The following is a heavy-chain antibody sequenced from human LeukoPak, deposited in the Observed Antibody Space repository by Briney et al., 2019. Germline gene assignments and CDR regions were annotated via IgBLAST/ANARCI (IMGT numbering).Heavy chain of an antibody. CDR3: ARGSRCSSTSCYSGLTWFDP. D-gene: IGHD2-2*02. CDR2: INDNGST. J-gene: IGHJ5*02. Sequence: SETLSLTCTVYGESFSGYFWTWIRQPTEKGLVWIGEINDNGSTNYNPSLKSRVTMSVDTSRNQFSLKLSSVTAADTAVYFCARGSRCSSTSCYSGLTWFDPWGQGTLVTVSS. CDR1: GESFSGYF. V-gene: IGHV4-34*01.